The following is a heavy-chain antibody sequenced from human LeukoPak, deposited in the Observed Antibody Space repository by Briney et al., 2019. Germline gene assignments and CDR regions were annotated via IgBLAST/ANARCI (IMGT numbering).Heavy chain of an antibody. Sequence: ASVKVSCKASGYTFTSYGISWVRQAPGQGLEWMGWISAYNGNTNYAQKLQGRVTMTTDTSTSTAHMELRSLRSDDTAVYYCARGGYDILTGLMPFDYWGQGTLVTVSS. D-gene: IGHD3-9*01. J-gene: IGHJ4*02. CDR1: GYTFTSYG. CDR2: ISAYNGNT. CDR3: ARGGYDILTGLMPFDY. V-gene: IGHV1-18*01.